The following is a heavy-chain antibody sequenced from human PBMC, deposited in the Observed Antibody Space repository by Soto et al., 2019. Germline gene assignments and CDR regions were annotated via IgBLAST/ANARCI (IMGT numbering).Heavy chain of an antibody. J-gene: IGHJ1*01. CDR2: IIPIFGTA. CDR3: ARDREQQLVLGYFQH. Sequence: QVQLVQSGAEVKKPGSSVKVSCKASGGTFSGYAISWVRQAPGQGLEWMGGIIPIFGTANYAQKFQGRVTITADESTSTAYMELSSLRSEDTAVYYCARDREQQLVLGYFQHWGQGTLVTVSS. CDR1: GGTFSGYA. V-gene: IGHV1-69*01. D-gene: IGHD6-13*01.